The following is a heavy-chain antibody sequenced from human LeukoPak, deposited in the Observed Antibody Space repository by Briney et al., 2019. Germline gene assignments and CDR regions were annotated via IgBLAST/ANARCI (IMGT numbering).Heavy chain of an antibody. CDR3: AKDPGIVLMVNYMDV. CDR2: ISGSGTNT. D-gene: IGHD2-8*01. V-gene: IGHV3-23*01. J-gene: IGHJ6*03. Sequence: GGSLRLSCAASGFTFSSYAMTWVRQAPGKGLEWVSVISGSGTNTDYADSVKGRFTISRDNSKNTLYLQMNSLRAEDTAVYYCAKDPGIVLMVNYMDVWGKGTTVTVSS. CDR1: GFTFSSYA.